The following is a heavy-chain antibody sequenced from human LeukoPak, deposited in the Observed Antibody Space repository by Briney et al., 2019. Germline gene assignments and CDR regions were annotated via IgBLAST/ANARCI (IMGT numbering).Heavy chain of an antibody. CDR3: ARKADSGGQGDY. CDR1: GFTVSSNY. Sequence: GGSLRLSCAASGFTVSSNYMSWVRQAPGKGLECVSVIYSGGNTYYADSVKGRFTISRDNSKNTLYLQMNSLRAEDTAVYYCARKADSGGQGDYWGPGTLVTVSS. CDR2: IYSGGNT. J-gene: IGHJ4*02. D-gene: IGHD3-22*01. V-gene: IGHV3-66*01.